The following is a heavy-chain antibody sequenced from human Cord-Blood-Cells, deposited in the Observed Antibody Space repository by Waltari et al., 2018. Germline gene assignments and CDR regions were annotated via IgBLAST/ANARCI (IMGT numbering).Heavy chain of an antibody. J-gene: IGHJ5*02. V-gene: IGHV3-48*03. CDR2: SSSSGSTI. CDR3: AYSSSWSP. D-gene: IGHD6-13*01. Sequence: EVQLVESGGGLVQPGGSLRLSCAASGFTFSSYEMNWVRQAPGKGRGLVSYSSSSGSTIYYADAVKGRFTISRDNAKNSLYLQMNSLRAEDTAVYYCAYSSSWSPWGQGTLVTVSS. CDR1: GFTFSSYE.